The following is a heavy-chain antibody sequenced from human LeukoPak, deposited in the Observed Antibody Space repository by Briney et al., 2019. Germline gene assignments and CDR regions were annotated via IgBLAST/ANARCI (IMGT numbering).Heavy chain of an antibody. CDR1: GFTFSSYW. CDR3: ARDGEVPAAIPWDFQH. CDR2: IKQDGSEK. Sequence: GGSLRLSCAASGFTFSSYWMSWVRQAPGKGLEWVANIKQDGSEKYYVDSVKGRFTISRDNAKNSLYLQMNSLRAEDTAVYYCARDGEVPAAIPWDFQHWGQGTLVTVSS. D-gene: IGHD2-2*02. V-gene: IGHV3-7*01. J-gene: IGHJ1*01.